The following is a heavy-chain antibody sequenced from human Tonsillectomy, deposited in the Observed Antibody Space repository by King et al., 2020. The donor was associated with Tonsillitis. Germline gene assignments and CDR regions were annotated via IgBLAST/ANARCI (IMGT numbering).Heavy chain of an antibody. CDR1: GFTFSSSA. V-gene: IGHV3-30*04. J-gene: IGHJ3*02. CDR2: ISYDGSNK. CDR3: AREGRVMIVALDAFDI. D-gene: IGHD3-22*01. Sequence: QVQLVESGGGVVQPGRSLRLSCAASGFTFSSSAMHWVRQAPGKGLEWVAFISYDGSNKYYADSVKGRFTISRDNSKNTLYLQMNSLRAEDTAVYYCAREGRVMIVALDAFDIWGQGTMVTVSS.